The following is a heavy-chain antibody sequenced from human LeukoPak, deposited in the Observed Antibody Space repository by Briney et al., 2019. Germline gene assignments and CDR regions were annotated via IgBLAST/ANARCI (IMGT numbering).Heavy chain of an antibody. J-gene: IGHJ3*02. V-gene: IGHV3-13*01. Sequence: PGGSLRLSCAASGFTFSSYDMHWVRQATGKGLEWVSAIGTAGDTYYPGSVKGRFTISRENAKNSLYLQMNSLRAGDTAVYYCARGGRGYYVDVFDIWGQGTMVTVSS. CDR1: GFTFSSYD. D-gene: IGHD3-22*01. CDR2: IGTAGDT. CDR3: ARGGRGYYVDVFDI.